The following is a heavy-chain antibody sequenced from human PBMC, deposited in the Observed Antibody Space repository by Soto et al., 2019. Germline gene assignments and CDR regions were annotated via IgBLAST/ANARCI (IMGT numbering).Heavy chain of an antibody. CDR2: ISGSGGST. J-gene: IGHJ4*02. CDR1: GFTFSSYA. Sequence: GGSLSLSCAASGFTFSSYAMSWVRQAPGKGLEWVSAISGSGGSTYYADSVKGRFTISRDNSKNTLYLQMNSLRAEDTAVYYCAKDGYSSGYYYARGGLDYWGQGTLVTVSS. D-gene: IGHD3-22*01. CDR3: AKDGYSSGYYYARGGLDY. V-gene: IGHV3-23*01.